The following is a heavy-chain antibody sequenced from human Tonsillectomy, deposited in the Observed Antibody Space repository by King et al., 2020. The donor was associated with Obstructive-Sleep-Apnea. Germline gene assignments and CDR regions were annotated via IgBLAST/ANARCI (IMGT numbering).Heavy chain of an antibody. CDR3: ARDYCMGGDNSGYWKN. D-gene: IGHD3-22*01. CDR2: INSDGSSP. J-gene: IGHJ4*02. CDR1: GFTFSSYW. Sequence: VQLVESGGGLAQPGGSLRLSCAASGFTFSSYWMYWVRQAPGEGRVWVSRINSDGSSPNYADSVKGRFTIFRNNAKNTLYLQMNSLRAEDTAVYYCARDYCMGGDNSGYWKNWGQGTLVTVSS. V-gene: IGHV3-74*01.